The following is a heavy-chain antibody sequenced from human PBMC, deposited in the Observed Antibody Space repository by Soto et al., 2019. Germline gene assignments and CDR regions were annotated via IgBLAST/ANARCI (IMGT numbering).Heavy chain of an antibody. J-gene: IGHJ2*01. V-gene: IGHV4-61*01. CDR1: NGASNSGYSY. D-gene: IGHD5-12*01. CDR2: ISNTGTT. Sequence: SHTCSVSNGASNSGYSYRERKNQPPGQGLEWIGNISNTGTTNYSPSLKSRVFMSVDTSKTQISLKVSSVNAADTAVYYCARGTRSNSGYEPDWYFDLWGRRTLVTVSS. CDR3: ARGTRSNSGYEPDWYFDL.